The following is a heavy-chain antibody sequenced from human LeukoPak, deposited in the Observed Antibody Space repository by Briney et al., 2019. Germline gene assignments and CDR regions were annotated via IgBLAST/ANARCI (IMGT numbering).Heavy chain of an antibody. CDR1: GFTFTSSA. J-gene: IGHJ4*02. V-gene: IGHV3-23*01. CDR2: ISDSSDST. D-gene: IGHD3-22*01. CDR3: AKDQYYYYDSSGSYHGAPFEY. Sequence: GGSLRLSCSASGFTFTSSAMTWVRQLPGKGLDWVSTISDSSDSTYYADSVKGRFTISRDNTKNRLSLQMSGLRAEDTAVYYCAKDQYYYYDSSGSYHGAPFEYWGQGALVTVSA.